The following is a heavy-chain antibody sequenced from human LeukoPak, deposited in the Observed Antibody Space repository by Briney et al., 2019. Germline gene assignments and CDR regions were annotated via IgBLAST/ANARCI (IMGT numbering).Heavy chain of an antibody. CDR3: AKVGGKIAAAGNWFDP. Sequence: GGSLRLSCAASGFTFSSYAMSWVRQAPGKGLEWVSAISGSGGSTYYADSVKGRFTISRDNSKNTLYPQMNSLRAEDTAVYYCAKVGGKIAAAGNWFDPWGQGTLVTVSS. CDR2: ISGSGGST. CDR1: GFTFSSYA. V-gene: IGHV3-23*01. D-gene: IGHD6-13*01. J-gene: IGHJ5*02.